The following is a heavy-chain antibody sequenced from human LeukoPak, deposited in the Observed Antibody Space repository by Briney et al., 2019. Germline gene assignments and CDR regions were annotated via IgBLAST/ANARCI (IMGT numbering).Heavy chain of an antibody. CDR1: GGSISSSRYY. CDR3: ARFIDYGDYLYTFDI. V-gene: IGHV4-39*07. D-gene: IGHD4-17*01. CDR2: MYYSGST. Sequence: PSETLSLTCTVSGGSISSSRYYWGWIRQPPGKGLEWIGSMYYSGSTYYNPSLKSRVTISLDTSKNQFSLKLSSVTAADTAVYYCARFIDYGDYLYTFDIWGQGTMVTVSS. J-gene: IGHJ3*02.